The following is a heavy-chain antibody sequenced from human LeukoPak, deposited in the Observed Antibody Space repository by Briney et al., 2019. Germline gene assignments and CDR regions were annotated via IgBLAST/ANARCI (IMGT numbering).Heavy chain of an antibody. D-gene: IGHD5-24*01. J-gene: IGHJ4*02. CDR2: MNPNSGNT. V-gene: IGHV1-8*03. CDR1: GYTFTSYD. Sequence: ASVKVSCKASGYTFTSYDINWVRQATGQGLEWMGWMNPNSGNTGYAQKFQGRVTITADKSTSTAYMELSSLRSEDTAVYYCARGDLDGYNIDYWGQGTLVTVSS. CDR3: ARGDLDGYNIDY.